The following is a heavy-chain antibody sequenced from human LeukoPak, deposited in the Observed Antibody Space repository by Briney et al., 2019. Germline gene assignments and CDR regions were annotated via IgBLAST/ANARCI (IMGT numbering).Heavy chain of an antibody. Sequence: PGGSLRLSCAASGFTFSSYSMNWVRQAPGKGLEWVSSISSSSSYIYYADSVKGRFAISRDNAKNSLYLQMNSLRAEDTAVYYCAREAEFSSGYSEFDYWGQGTLVTVSS. CDR2: ISSSSSYI. J-gene: IGHJ4*02. D-gene: IGHD3-22*01. V-gene: IGHV3-21*01. CDR1: GFTFSSYS. CDR3: AREAEFSSGYSEFDY.